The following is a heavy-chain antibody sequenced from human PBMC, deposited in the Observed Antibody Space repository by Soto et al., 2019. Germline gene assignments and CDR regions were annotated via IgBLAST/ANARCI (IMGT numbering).Heavy chain of an antibody. CDR3: ARDHDILTGYYNRGGHYYYYYGMDV. J-gene: IGHJ6*02. V-gene: IGHV3-33*01. Sequence: GGSLSLSCAASGFTFSSYGMHWVRQAPGKGLEWVAVIWYDGSNKYYADSVKGRFTISRDNSKNTLYLQMNSLRAEDTAVYYCARDHDILTGYYNRGGHYYYYYGMDVWGQGTTVTVSS. D-gene: IGHD3-9*01. CDR2: IWYDGSNK. CDR1: GFTFSSYG.